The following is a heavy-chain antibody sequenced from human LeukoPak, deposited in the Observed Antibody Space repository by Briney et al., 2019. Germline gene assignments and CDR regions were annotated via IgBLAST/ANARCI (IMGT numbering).Heavy chain of an antibody. J-gene: IGHJ4*02. Sequence: PGRSLRLSCAASGFSFSSYEMNWVRQAPGKGLEWVSRINSDGSSITYADSVKGRFTLSRDNAKNTLYLQMNSLRVDDTAVYYCAREGRVSGYDFDCWGQGTLVTVSS. CDR1: GFSFSSYE. D-gene: IGHD5-12*01. CDR3: AREGRVSGYDFDC. CDR2: INSDGSSI. V-gene: IGHV3-74*03.